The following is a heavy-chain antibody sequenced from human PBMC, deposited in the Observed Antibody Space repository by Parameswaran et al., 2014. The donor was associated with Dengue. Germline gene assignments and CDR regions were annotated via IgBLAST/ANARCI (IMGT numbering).Heavy chain of an antibody. CDR2: IYYSGST. D-gene: IGHD3-10*01. Sequence: RWIRQPPGKGLEWIGYIYYSGSTYYNPSLKSRVTISVDTSKNQFSLKLSSVTAADTAVYYCARGPRGSINYYYYGMDVWGQGTTVTVSS. CDR3: ARGPRGSINYYYYGMDV. J-gene: IGHJ6*02. V-gene: IGHV4-30-4*01.